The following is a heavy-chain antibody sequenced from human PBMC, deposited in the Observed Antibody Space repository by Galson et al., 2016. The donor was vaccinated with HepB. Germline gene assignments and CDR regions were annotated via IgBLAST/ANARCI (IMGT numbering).Heavy chain of an antibody. CDR1: GYTFTSYG. CDR3: ARGYRNDYIRGRQRYYYGMDV. D-gene: IGHD3-16*01. CDR2: IIGIFDTA. Sequence: SVKVSCKASGYTFTSYGISWVRQAPGQGLEWMGGIIGIFDTANYAQKFPGKVTITADESTSTAYMELSSLRSEDTAVYYCARGYRNDYIRGRQRYYYGMDVWGQGTTVTVSS. V-gene: IGHV1-69*13. J-gene: IGHJ6*02.